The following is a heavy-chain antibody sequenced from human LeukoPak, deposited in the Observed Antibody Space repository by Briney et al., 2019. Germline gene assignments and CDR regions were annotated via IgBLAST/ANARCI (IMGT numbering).Heavy chain of an antibody. Sequence: SETLSLTCTVSGGSISSYYWSLIRQPAGKGLEWIGRIYTSGSTNYKPSLKSRVTMSVDTSKNQFSLKLSSVTAADTAVYYCARGRFLEWLLGYYYYMDVWGKGTTVTVSS. CDR3: ARGRFLEWLLGYYYYMDV. D-gene: IGHD3-3*01. J-gene: IGHJ6*03. CDR1: GGSISSYY. CDR2: IYTSGST. V-gene: IGHV4-4*07.